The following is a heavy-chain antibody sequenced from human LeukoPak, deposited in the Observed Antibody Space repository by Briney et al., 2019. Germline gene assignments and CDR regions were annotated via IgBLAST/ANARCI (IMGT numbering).Heavy chain of an antibody. D-gene: IGHD5-18*01. V-gene: IGHV4-39*07. J-gene: IGHJ3*02. CDR1: GGSISSSSYY. Sequence: PSETLSLTCTVSGGSISSSSYYWGWIRQPPGKGLEWIGSIYYSGSTYYNPSLKSRVTISVDTSKNQFSLKLSSVTAADTAVYYCARDGPGYSYGLAFDIWGQGTMVTVSS. CDR3: ARDGPGYSYGLAFDI. CDR2: IYYSGST.